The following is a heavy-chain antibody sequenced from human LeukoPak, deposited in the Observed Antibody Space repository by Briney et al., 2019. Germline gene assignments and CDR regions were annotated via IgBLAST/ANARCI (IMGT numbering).Heavy chain of an antibody. CDR2: IYYSGST. CDR3: ARLMGYSYGTFDY. Sequence: SETLSLTCTVSGGSISSYYWSWIRQPPGKGLEWIGYIYYSGSTNYNPSLKSRVTISVDTSKNQFSLKLSSVTAADTAVYYCARLMGYSYGTFDYWGQGTLVTVSS. CDR1: GGSISSYY. D-gene: IGHD5-18*01. V-gene: IGHV4-59*08. J-gene: IGHJ4*02.